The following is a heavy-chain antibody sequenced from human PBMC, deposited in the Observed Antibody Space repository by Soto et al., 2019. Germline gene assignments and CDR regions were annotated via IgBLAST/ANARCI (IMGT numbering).Heavy chain of an antibody. CDR3: AKNRDFWSGYNDY. J-gene: IGHJ4*02. D-gene: IGHD3-3*01. CDR2: IWYDGSNK. Sequence: HPGGSLRLSCAASGFTFSSYGMHWVRQAPGKGLEWVAVIWYDGSNKYYADSVKGRFTISRDNSKNTLYLQMNSLRAEDTAVYYCAKNRDFWSGYNDYWGQGTLVTVSS. V-gene: IGHV3-33*06. CDR1: GFTFSSYG.